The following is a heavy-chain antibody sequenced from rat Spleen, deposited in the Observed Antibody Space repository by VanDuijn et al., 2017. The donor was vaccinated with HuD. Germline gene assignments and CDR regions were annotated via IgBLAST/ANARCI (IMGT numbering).Heavy chain of an antibody. J-gene: IGHJ3*01. Sequence: EVQLVESNGGLVQPGRSLKLSCAASGFTFSDYNMAWVRQAQKKGLEWVATIIFDGSSTYYRDSVKGRFTISRDNADNTVYLQMNSLKSEDTATYYCAKDHYGWYPFAYWGQGTLVTVSS. CDR3: AKDHYGWYPFAY. V-gene: IGHV5-7*01. D-gene: IGHD1-12*02. CDR1: GFTFSDYN. CDR2: IIFDGSST.